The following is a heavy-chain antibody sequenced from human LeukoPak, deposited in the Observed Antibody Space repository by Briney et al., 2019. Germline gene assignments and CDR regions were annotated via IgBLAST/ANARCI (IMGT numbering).Heavy chain of an antibody. CDR2: VYYSGST. CDR1: GDSMSGHF. D-gene: IGHD6-19*01. Sequence: SETLSLTCTVYGDSMSGHFWSCIRQPPGKGLEWIGYVYYSGSTYYNPSLKSRLTMSADTSKNQFCLRLSSVTASDTAVYYCARLYGSGWYDGDYWGQGTLVTVSS. CDR3: ARLYGSGWYDGDY. J-gene: IGHJ4*02. V-gene: IGHV4-59*08.